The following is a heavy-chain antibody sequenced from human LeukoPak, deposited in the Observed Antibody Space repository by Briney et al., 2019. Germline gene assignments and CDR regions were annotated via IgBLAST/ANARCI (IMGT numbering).Heavy chain of an antibody. CDR3: ARGHGDY. J-gene: IGHJ4*02. CDR2: INHSGST. V-gene: IGHV4-34*01. Sequence: PLETLSLTCAVYGGSFSGYYWSWIRQPPGKGLEWIGEINHSGSTNYNPSLKSRVTISVDTSKNQFSLELSSVTAADTAVYYCARGHGDYWGQGTLVTVSS. CDR1: GGSFSGYY.